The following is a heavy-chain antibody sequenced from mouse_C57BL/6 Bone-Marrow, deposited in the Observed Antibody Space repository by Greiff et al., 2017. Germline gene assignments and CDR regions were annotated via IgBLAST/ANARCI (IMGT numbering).Heavy chain of an antibody. Sequence: QVQLQQSGPELVKPGASVKISCKASGYSFTSYYIHWVKQRPGQGLEWIGWIYPGSGNTKYNEKFKGKATLTADTSSSTAYMQLSSLTSEDSAVYYWARSGYDYDDFDYWGQGTTLTVSS. CDR1: GYSFTSYY. V-gene: IGHV1-66*01. D-gene: IGHD2-4*01. CDR3: ARSGYDYDDFDY. J-gene: IGHJ2*01. CDR2: IYPGSGNT.